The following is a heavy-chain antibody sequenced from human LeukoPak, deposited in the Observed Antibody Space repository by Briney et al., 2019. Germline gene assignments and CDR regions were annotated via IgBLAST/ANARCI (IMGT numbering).Heavy chain of an antibody. D-gene: IGHD2-2*01. J-gene: IGHJ4*02. CDR2: IYYSGST. CDR1: GGSISSYY. CDR3: VRDRCSSSSCYGGEVGSFDF. Sequence: PSETLSLTCTVSGGSISSYYWSWIRQPPGKGLEWIGYIYYSGSTNYNPSLKSRVTISVDTSKNQFSLKLNSVTAADTAVYFCVRDRCSSSSCYGGEVGSFDFWGQGSLVTVSS. V-gene: IGHV4-59*01.